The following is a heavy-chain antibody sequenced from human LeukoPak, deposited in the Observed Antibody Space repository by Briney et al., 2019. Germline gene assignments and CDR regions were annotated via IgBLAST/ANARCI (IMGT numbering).Heavy chain of an antibody. CDR3: ARDHRGRYCSSTSCFLA. V-gene: IGHV3-21*01. D-gene: IGHD2-2*01. Sequence: PGGSLRLSCAASGFTFSSYSMNWVREAPGKGLEWVSSISSSSSYIYYADSVKGRFTISRDNAKNSLYLQMNSLRAEDTAVYYCARDHRGRYCSSTSCFLAWGQGTLVTVSS. J-gene: IGHJ5*02. CDR1: GFTFSSYS. CDR2: ISSSSSYI.